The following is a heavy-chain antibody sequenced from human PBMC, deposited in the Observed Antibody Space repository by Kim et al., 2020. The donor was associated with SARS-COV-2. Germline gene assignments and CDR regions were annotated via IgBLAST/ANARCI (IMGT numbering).Heavy chain of an antibody. J-gene: IGHJ4*02. D-gene: IGHD3-10*01. V-gene: IGHV3-23*01. CDR3: AKIPMVQGVVYFDY. Sequence: AAAGKDRFNSARDNSKNTLYLQMNSLRDEDTAVYYCAKIPMVQGVVYFDYWGQGTLVTVSS.